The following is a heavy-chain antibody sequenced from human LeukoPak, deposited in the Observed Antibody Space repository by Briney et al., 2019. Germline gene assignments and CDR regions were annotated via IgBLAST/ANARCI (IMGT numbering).Heavy chain of an antibody. CDR3: AKEGYYYDTSGYSESYFHY. CDR1: GFTFSSYG. J-gene: IGHJ4*02. CDR2: ISYDGSNK. D-gene: IGHD3-22*01. Sequence: GRSLRLSCAASGFTFSSYGMHWVRQAPGKGLEWVAVISYDGSNKYYADSVKGRFTISRDNSKNTLYLQMTSLRPEDTAVYYCAKEGYYYDTSGYSESYFHYWGQGTLVTVSS. V-gene: IGHV3-30*18.